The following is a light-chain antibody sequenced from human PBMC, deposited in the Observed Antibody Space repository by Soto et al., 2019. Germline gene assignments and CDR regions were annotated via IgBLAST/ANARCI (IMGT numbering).Light chain of an antibody. V-gene: IGLV1-44*01. CDR1: SSNIGSNT. J-gene: IGLJ2*01. Sequence: QSVLTQPPSASGTPGPRVTISCSGSSSNIGSNTVSWYQQLPGTAPKLLIYSSNQRPSGVPDRFSGSKSGTSASLAISGLQSEDEADYYCATWDDSLNGHVVFGGGTELTVL. CDR3: ATWDDSLNGHVV. CDR2: SSN.